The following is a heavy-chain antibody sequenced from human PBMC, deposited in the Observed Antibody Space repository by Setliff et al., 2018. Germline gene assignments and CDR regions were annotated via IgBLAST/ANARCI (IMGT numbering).Heavy chain of an antibody. J-gene: IGHJ4*02. CDR2: LDNDGST. D-gene: IGHD6-13*01. CDR3: AKRRSSSWFGGMDY. V-gene: IGHV3-53*01. Sequence: LRLSCAASGVTVSAYDMSWVRQAPGKGLEWVSLLDNDGSTYYSDSVKGRFTISRGTSKNTLYLQMSSLRVEDTAVYYCAKRRSSSWFGGMDYWGQGTLVTVSS. CDR1: GVTVSAYD.